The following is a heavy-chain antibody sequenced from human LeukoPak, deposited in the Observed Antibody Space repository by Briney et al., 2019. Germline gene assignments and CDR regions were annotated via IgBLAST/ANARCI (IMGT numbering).Heavy chain of an antibody. CDR2: MYYRGSN. Sequence: SETLSLTCTVSGGSISTYSWNWMRQPPGRGLEWIGYMYYRGSNNFNPSLRSRVTMSLDTSKNQFSLKLSSVTAADTAVYYCARGDSNDSKGFDPWGQGTLVTVSS. CDR3: ARGDSNDSKGFDP. CDR1: GGSISTYS. D-gene: IGHD4-11*01. J-gene: IGHJ5*02. V-gene: IGHV4-59*01.